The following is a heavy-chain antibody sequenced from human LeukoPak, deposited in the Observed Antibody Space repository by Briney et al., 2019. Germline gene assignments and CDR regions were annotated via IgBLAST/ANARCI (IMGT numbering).Heavy chain of an antibody. CDR2: IRSRTYGGTT. Sequence: PGGSLRLSCKPSGFTFCDYAMSWVRLAPGKGLEWIGFIRSRTYGGTTEYAASVKGRFTISRDDSKSIAYLQMNSLKTEDTAVYYCTRAARRDYVWGSFRPPFDYWGQGTLVTVSS. D-gene: IGHD3-16*02. CDR3: TRAARRDYVWGSFRPPFDY. CDR1: GFTFCDYA. V-gene: IGHV3-49*04. J-gene: IGHJ4*02.